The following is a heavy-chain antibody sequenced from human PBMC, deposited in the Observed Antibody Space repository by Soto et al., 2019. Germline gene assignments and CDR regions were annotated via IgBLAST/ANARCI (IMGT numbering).Heavy chain of an antibody. J-gene: IGHJ6*02. CDR1: GGSFSGYY. Sequence: QVQLQQWGAGLLKPSGTLSLTCAVYGGSFSGYYWSWIRQPPGKGLEWIGEINHSGVTNYKPSLKRRVTMSLDTSKNPFSLQLKSVTAADTALYYCARFSGSYYYAMYVWGQGSRVTVSS. D-gene: IGHD6-19*01. V-gene: IGHV4-34*01. CDR2: INHSGVT. CDR3: ARFSGSYYYAMYV.